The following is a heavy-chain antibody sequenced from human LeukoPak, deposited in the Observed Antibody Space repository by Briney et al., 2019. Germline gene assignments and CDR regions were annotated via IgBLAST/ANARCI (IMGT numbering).Heavy chain of an antibody. CDR1: GFTFSSYS. CDR3: ARDLGYCTNGVCPKDDY. CDR2: ISSSSSYI. Sequence: TGGSLRLSCAASGFTFSSYSMNWVRQAPGKGLEWVSSISSSSSYIYYADSVKGRFTISRDNAKNSLYLQMNSLRAEDTAVYYCARDLGYCTNGVCPKDDYWGQGTLVTVSS. J-gene: IGHJ4*02. V-gene: IGHV3-21*01. D-gene: IGHD2-8*01.